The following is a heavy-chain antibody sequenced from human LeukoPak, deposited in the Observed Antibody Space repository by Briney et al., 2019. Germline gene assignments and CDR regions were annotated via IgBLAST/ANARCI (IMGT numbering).Heavy chain of an antibody. Sequence: ASVKVSCKASGYTFTGYYMHWVRQAPGQGLEWMRWINPNSGGTNYAQKFQGRVTMTRDTSISTAYMELSRLRSDDTAVYYCARVSPRYYYDSSGLSWFDPWGQGTLVTVSS. CDR1: GYTFTGYY. CDR3: ARVSPRYYYDSSGLSWFDP. V-gene: IGHV1-2*02. D-gene: IGHD3-22*01. CDR2: INPNSGGT. J-gene: IGHJ5*02.